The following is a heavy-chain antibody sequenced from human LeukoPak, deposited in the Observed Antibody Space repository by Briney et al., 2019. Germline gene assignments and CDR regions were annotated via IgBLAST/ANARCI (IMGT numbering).Heavy chain of an antibody. CDR1: GGTFSSYA. J-gene: IGHJ4*02. CDR2: IIPILGIA. V-gene: IGHV1-69*04. CDR3: AREGGYSYGYALDY. D-gene: IGHD5-18*01. Sequence: GASVKVSCKASGGTFSSYAISWVRQAPGQGLEWMGRIIPILGIANYAQKFQGRVTITADKSTSTAYMELSSLRSEDTAVYYCAREGGYSYGYALDYWDQRTLVTVSS.